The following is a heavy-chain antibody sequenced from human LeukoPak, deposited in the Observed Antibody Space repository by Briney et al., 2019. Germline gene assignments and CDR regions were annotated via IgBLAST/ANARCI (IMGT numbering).Heavy chain of an antibody. CDR2: INPSGGST. D-gene: IGHD3-9*01. Sequence: ASVKVSCKSSGYAFTNYYMHWVRQAPGQGLERMGIINPSGGSTIYAQKFQGRVTMTRDTSTSTIYMELSSLRSEDTAVYYCARGGDGDILTGLVFDYWGQGTLVTVSS. V-gene: IGHV1-46*01. CDR3: ARGGDGDILTGLVFDY. CDR1: GYAFTNYY. J-gene: IGHJ4*02.